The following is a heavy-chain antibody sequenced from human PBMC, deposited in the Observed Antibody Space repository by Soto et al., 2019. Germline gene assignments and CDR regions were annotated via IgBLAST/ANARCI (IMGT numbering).Heavy chain of an antibody. D-gene: IGHD3-9*01. CDR2: IYYSGST. V-gene: IGHV4-39*01. J-gene: IGHJ5*02. CDR3: ARQGGDILTSFDP. Sequence: SETLSLTCTVSGGSISSSSYYWGWIRQPPGKGLEWIGSIYYSGSTYYNPSLKSRVTISVDTSKNQFSLKLSSVTAADTAVYECARQGGDILTSFDPWGQGTLLTVSS. CDR1: GGSISSSSYY.